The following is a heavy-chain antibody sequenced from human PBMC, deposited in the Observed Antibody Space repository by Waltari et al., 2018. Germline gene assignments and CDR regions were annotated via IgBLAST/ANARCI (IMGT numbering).Heavy chain of an antibody. CDR3: ARGGGSRDYDY. CDR1: GLPFSSHT. J-gene: IGHJ4*02. CDR2: ISSGSSYI. D-gene: IGHD1-26*01. Sequence: EAQLVESGGGLVKPGGALGLSCAASGLPFSSHTMNWVRQAPGKGLGWASSISSGSSYIYYAASVKGRFTISRDNAKNSLYLQMNSLRAEDTAVYYCARGGGSRDYDYWGQGTLVTVSS. V-gene: IGHV3-21*01.